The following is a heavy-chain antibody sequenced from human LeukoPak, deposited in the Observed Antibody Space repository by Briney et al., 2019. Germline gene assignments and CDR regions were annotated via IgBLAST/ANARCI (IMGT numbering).Heavy chain of an antibody. D-gene: IGHD1-26*01. Sequence: GGSLRLSCAASGFTFSSYWMHWVRQAPGKGLVWVSRINSDGSSTSYADSVKGRFTISRDNAKNTLYLQMNSLRAEDTAVYYCARLSVGAPGYYGMDVWGQGTTVTVSS. V-gene: IGHV3-74*01. CDR2: INSDGSST. J-gene: IGHJ6*02. CDR1: GFTFSSYW. CDR3: ARLSVGAPGYYGMDV.